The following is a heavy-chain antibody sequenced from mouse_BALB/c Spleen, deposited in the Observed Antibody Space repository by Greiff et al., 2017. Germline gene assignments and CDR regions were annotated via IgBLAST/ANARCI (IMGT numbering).Heavy chain of an antibody. J-gene: IGHJ4*01. CDR1: GYTFTNYW. CDR3: ARDYGYDAMDY. V-gene: IGHV1-63*02. D-gene: IGHD1-2*01. CDR2: IYPGGGYT. Sequence: VQLQQSGAELVRPGTSVKISCKASGYTFTNYWLGWVKRRPGHGLEWIGDIYPGGGYTNYNEKFKGKATLTADTSSSTAYMQLSSLTSEDSAVYFCARDYGYDAMDYWGQGTSVTVSS.